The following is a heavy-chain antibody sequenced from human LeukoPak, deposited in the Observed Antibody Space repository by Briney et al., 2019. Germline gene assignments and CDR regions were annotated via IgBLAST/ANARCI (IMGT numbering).Heavy chain of an antibody. J-gene: IGHJ5*02. CDR3: ARDSGSSTHDP. D-gene: IGHD2-2*01. V-gene: IGHV4-59*01. CDR2: IYYSGST. CDR1: GGSISSYY. Sequence: SETLSLTCTVSGGSISSYYWSWLRQPPGNGLEWLGYIYYSGSTNYNPSLKGRVTISVDTSKNQFSLKLSSVTAADTAVYYCARDSGSSTHDPWGQGTLVTVSS.